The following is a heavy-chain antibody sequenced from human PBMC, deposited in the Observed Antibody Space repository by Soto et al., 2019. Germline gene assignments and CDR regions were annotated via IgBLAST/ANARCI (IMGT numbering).Heavy chain of an antibody. V-gene: IGHV3-30*03. CDR3: ATLGSSSYC. CDR1: GFTFSSYG. D-gene: IGHD6-6*01. CDR2: ISYDGSNK. Sequence: QVQLVESGGGVVQPGRSLRLSCAASGFTFSSYGMHWVRQAPGKGLEWVAVISYDGSNKYYADSVKGRFTISRDNSKNPLYLQMNSLRAEDTAVYYCATLGSSSYCWGQGTLVTVSS. J-gene: IGHJ4*02.